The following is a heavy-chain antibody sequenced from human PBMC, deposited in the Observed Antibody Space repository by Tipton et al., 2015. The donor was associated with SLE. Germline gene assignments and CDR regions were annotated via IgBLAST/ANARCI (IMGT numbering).Heavy chain of an antibody. CDR3: ARQGLESESYNWFDP. Sequence: TLSLTCTVSGGSISRRNYYWGWIRQPPGKGLEWIVSIHYSGNTYQNPSLKSRVTVSVDTSKNQVSLRLSSVTAADTAVYYCARQGLESESYNWFDPWGQVTLVTVSS. J-gene: IGHJ5*02. V-gene: IGHV4-39*07. CDR1: GGSISRRNYY. D-gene: IGHD1-26*01. CDR2: IHYSGNT.